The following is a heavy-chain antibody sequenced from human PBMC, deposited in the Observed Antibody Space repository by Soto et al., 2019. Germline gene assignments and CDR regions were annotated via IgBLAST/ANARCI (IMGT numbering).Heavy chain of an antibody. D-gene: IGHD3-22*01. J-gene: IGHJ6*02. CDR2: IIPIFGTA. V-gene: IGHV1-69*13. CDR1: GGTFSSYA. Sequence: SVKVSCKASGGTFSSYAISWVRQAPGQGLEWMGGIIPIFGTANYAQKFQGRVTITADESTSTAYMELSSLRSEDTAVYYCANLDYYDSSGYYDVRGYYYYGMDVWGQGTTVTVSS. CDR3: ANLDYYDSSGYYDVRGYYYYGMDV.